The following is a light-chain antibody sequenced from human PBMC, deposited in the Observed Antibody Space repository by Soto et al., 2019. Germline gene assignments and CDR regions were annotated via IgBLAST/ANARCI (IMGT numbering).Light chain of an antibody. CDR3: QSYDSSLSGVV. CDR2: GNS. V-gene: IGLV1-40*01. J-gene: IGLJ2*01. CDR1: SSNIGAVYD. Sequence: QSVLTQPPSVSGAPGQRVTIPCTGSSSNIGAVYDVHWYQQLPGTAPKLLIYGNSNRPSGVPDRFSGSKSGTSASLAITGLQAEDEADYYCQSYDSSLSGVVFGGGTKLTVL.